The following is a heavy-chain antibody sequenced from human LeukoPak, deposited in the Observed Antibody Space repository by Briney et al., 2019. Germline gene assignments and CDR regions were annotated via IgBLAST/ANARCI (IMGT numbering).Heavy chain of an antibody. V-gene: IGHV4-39*07. D-gene: IGHD3-10*01. CDR1: GGSISTSTYY. CDR3: AFVVRGALKWFDP. Sequence: SETLSLTCTVSGGSISTSTYYWGWIRQPPGKGLEWIGSIYYSGSTYYNPSLKSRITISVDKSKNQFSLKLSSVTAADTAVYYCAFVVRGALKWFDPWGQGTLVTVSS. J-gene: IGHJ5*02. CDR2: IYYSGST.